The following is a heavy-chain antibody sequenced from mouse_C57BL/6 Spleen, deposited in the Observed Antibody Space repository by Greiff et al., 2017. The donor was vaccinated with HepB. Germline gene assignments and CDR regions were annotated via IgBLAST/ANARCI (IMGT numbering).Heavy chain of an antibody. Sequence: VQLQESGAELARPGASVKMSCKASGYTFTSYTMHWVKQRPGQGLEWIGYINPSSGYTKYNQKFKDKATLTADKSSSTAYMQLSSLTSEDSAVYYCARGANWEFAYWGQGTLVTVSA. CDR1: GYTFTSYT. J-gene: IGHJ3*01. CDR2: INPSSGYT. CDR3: ARGANWEFAY. D-gene: IGHD4-1*01. V-gene: IGHV1-4*01.